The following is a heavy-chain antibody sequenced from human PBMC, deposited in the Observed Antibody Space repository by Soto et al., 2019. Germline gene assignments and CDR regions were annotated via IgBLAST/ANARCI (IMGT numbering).Heavy chain of an antibody. CDR1: GGSISSGGYY. J-gene: IGHJ4*02. Sequence: QVQLQESGPGLVKPSQTLSLTCTVSGGSISSGGYYWSWIRQHQGKGLEWIGYIYYSGSTYYNPSLKSRVTISVDTSKNQCSLKLSSVTASDTAVYYCARSSQSTVTTFDYLGQGTLGTVSS. CDR3: ARSSQSTVTTFDY. D-gene: IGHD4-17*01. CDR2: IYYSGST. V-gene: IGHV4-31*03.